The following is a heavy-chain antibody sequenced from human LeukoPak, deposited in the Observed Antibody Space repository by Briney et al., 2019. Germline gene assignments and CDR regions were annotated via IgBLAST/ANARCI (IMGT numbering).Heavy chain of an antibody. CDR1: GDSISRYY. CDR3: ARAYSSSWYFNWFDP. D-gene: IGHD6-13*01. CDR2: IYNGGII. V-gene: IGHV4-4*07. J-gene: IGHJ5*02. Sequence: SETLSLTCTVSGDSISRYYWSWIRQPAGKGLEWIGRIYNGGIITYNPSLKSRVTVSIDTSNNQFSLRLRFVTAADTAVYFCARAYSSSWYFNWFDPWGQGTLVTVSS.